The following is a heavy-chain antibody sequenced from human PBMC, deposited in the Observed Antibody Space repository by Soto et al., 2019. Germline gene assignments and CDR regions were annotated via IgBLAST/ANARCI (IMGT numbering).Heavy chain of an antibody. J-gene: IGHJ4*02. CDR3: AHRVLRTVFGLVTTTAIYFDF. CDR1: GFSLTTSGVG. V-gene: IGHV2-5*02. Sequence: QITLKESGPTVVKPTETLTLTCTFSGFSLTTSGVGVGWVRQSQGKSPERLALIYWDDDKRYSTSLKSRLTITKDDSKNQVVLTMANVDSADTATYYCAHRVLRTVFGLVTTTAIYFDFWGQGTPVVVSS. CDR2: IYWDDDK. D-gene: IGHD3-3*01.